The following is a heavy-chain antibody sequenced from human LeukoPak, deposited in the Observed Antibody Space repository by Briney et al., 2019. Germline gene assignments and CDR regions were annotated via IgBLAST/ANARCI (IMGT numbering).Heavy chain of an antibody. Sequence: HPGGSLRHSCAASGFTFSSSWMSWVRRAPGKGLEWVANIKQDGTEEYYVDSVRGRFSISKDNAKNSLYLQMNSLRAEDTAVYYCARDPCHGALDYWGQGALVTVSS. CDR1: GFTFSSSW. D-gene: IGHD2-2*01. CDR2: IKQDGTEE. V-gene: IGHV3-7*03. J-gene: IGHJ4*02. CDR3: ARDPCHGALDY.